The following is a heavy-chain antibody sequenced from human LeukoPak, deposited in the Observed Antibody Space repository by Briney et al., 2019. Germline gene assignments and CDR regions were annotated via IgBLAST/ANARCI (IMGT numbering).Heavy chain of an antibody. J-gene: IGHJ4*02. Sequence: GGSLRLSCAASGFTFRNYWMSWVRQPPGKGLEWVANIKQDGSEKYYVDSVKGRFTISRDNAKNSLDLQMNSLGAEDTAVYYCAKNTESQVIFRDWGQGTLVTVSS. V-gene: IGHV3-7*01. CDR1: GFTFRNYW. CDR3: AKNTESQVIFRD. CDR2: IKQDGSEK. D-gene: IGHD2-15*01.